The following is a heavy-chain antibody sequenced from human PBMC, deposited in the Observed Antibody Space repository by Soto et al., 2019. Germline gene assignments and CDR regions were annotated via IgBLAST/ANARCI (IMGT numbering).Heavy chain of an antibody. Sequence: QVQLVESGGGVVQPGRSLRLSCAASGFTFSSYAMHWVRQAPGKGLEWVAVISYDGSNKYYADSVKGRFTISRDNSKNAPYLQLNSLRAEETAVYYCATATLGSLQLVSSYYYYYGMDVWGQGTTVTVSS. CDR3: ATATLGSLQLVSSYYYYYGMDV. D-gene: IGHD6-6*01. J-gene: IGHJ6*02. CDR2: ISYDGSNK. CDR1: GFTFSSYA. V-gene: IGHV3-30-3*01.